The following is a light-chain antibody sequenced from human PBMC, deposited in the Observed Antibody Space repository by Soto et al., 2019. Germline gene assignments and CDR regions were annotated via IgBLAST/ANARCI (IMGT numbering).Light chain of an antibody. Sequence: DIQMTQSPFSVSASVGDRVTITCRASQDISSWLVWYQQKPGKASKLLIYAASRLQSGVPSRFSGSGSETDFTLAISSLQPEDFATYFCQQGNSFPLTFGGGTKVEVK. V-gene: IGKV1-12*01. CDR3: QQGNSFPLT. CDR1: QDISSW. J-gene: IGKJ4*01. CDR2: AAS.